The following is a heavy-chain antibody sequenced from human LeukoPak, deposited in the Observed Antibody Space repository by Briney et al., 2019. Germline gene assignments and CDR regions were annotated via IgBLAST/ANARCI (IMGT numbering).Heavy chain of an antibody. Sequence: SETLSLTCAVSGGSISSGGYSWSWIRQPPGKGLEWIGYIYHSGSTYYNPSLKSRVTISVDRSKNQFSLKLSSVTAADTAVYYCARGDCSSTSCYTWSDAFDIWGQGTMVTVSS. CDR1: GGSISSGGYS. CDR3: ARGDCSSTSCYTWSDAFDI. CDR2: IYHSGST. D-gene: IGHD2-2*02. V-gene: IGHV4-30-2*01. J-gene: IGHJ3*02.